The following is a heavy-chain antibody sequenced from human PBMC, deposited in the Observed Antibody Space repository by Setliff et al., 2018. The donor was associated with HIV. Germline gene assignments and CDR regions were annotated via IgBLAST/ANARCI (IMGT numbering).Heavy chain of an antibody. V-gene: IGHV4-59*12. CDR1: GASIRSDY. D-gene: IGHD1-26*01. CDR2: SHYSGST. J-gene: IGHJ6*03. Sequence: ETLSLTCTVSGASIRSDYWSWIRQPPGKGLEWIGYSHYSGSTIYSPSLTGRVTISVDTSKSQFSLRLSSVTAADTAVYYCAREVGTRYMDVWGKGTTVTVSS. CDR3: AREVGTRYMDV.